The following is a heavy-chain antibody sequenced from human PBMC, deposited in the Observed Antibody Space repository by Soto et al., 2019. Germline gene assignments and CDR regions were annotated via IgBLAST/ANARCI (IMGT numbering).Heavy chain of an antibody. CDR3: ARVGHGDYDSYYYYYGMDV. CDR1: GYSFTSYW. V-gene: IGHV5-51*01. Sequence: PGEALKISCKGSGYSFTSYWIGWVRQMPGKGLEWMGIIYPGDSDTRYSPSFQGQVTISADKSISTAYLQWSSLKASDTAMYYCARVGHGDYDSYYYYYGMDVWGQGTTVTVSS. CDR2: IYPGDSDT. D-gene: IGHD4-17*01. J-gene: IGHJ6*02.